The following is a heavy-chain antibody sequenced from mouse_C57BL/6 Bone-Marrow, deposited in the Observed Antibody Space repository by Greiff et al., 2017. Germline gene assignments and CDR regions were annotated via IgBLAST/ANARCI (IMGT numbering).Heavy chain of an antibody. Sequence: QVQLKESGPGLVQPSQSLSITCTVSGFSLTSYGVHWVRQSPGKGLEWLGVIWRGGSTDYNAAFMSRLSITKDNSKSQVFFKINSLQADDTAIYYCAKRGIYYDYDCAMDYWVQGTSVTVSS. CDR1: GFSLTSYG. CDR2: IWRGGST. V-gene: IGHV2-5*01. CDR3: AKRGIYYDYDCAMDY. J-gene: IGHJ4*01. D-gene: IGHD2-4*01.